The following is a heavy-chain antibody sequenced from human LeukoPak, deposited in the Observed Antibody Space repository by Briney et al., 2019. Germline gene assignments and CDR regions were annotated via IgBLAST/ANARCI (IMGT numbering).Heavy chain of an antibody. CDR2: IIPILGIA. D-gene: IGHD3-10*01. V-gene: IGHV1-69*02. CDR3: ARVTGFGELFPYNWFDP. Sequence: SVKVSCKASGGTFSSYTTSWVRQAPGQGLEWMGRIIPILGIANYAQKFQGRVTITADKSTSTVYMELSSLRSEDTAVYYCARVTGFGELFPYNWFDPWGQGTLVTVSS. J-gene: IGHJ5*02. CDR1: GGTFSSYT.